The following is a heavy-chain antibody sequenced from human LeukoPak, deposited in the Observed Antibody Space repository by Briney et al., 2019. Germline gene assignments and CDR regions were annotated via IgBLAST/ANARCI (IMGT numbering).Heavy chain of an antibody. V-gene: IGHV1-2*02. CDR3: ARDNCEQLFDY. Sequence: ASVKVSCKASGYTFTGYYIHWVRQAPGQGLEWMGWINPNSGGTNYAQNFQGRVTMTRDTSISTAYMELSRLRSDDTAVYYCARDNCEQLFDYWGQGTLVTVSS. J-gene: IGHJ4*02. CDR1: GYTFTGYY. CDR2: INPNSGGT. D-gene: IGHD6-13*01.